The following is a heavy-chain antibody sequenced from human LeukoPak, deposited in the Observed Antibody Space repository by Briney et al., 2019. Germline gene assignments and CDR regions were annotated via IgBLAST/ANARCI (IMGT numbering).Heavy chain of an antibody. CDR2: INHSGST. CDR3: ARGTAAALFDY. CDR1: GGSFSGYY. J-gene: IGHJ4*02. Sequence: KPSETLSLTCAVYGGSFSGYYWSWIRQPPGKGLEWIGEINHSGSTNYNPSLKSRVTISVDTSKNQFSLKLSSVTAADTAVYYCARGTAAALFDYWGQGTLVTVSS. D-gene: IGHD6-13*01. V-gene: IGHV4-34*01.